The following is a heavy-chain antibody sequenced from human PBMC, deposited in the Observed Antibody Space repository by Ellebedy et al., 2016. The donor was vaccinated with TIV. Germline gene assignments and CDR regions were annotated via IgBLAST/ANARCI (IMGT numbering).Heavy chain of an antibody. CDR1: GFTFSIYA. CDR3: AKGAIHYTTFFDY. D-gene: IGHD2-2*02. J-gene: IGHJ4*02. Sequence: PGGSLRLSCAASGFTFSIYAMSWVRQAPGKGLEWVSLISGSGDSTYYADSVKGRFTISRDNSKNTLSLQMNSLRAEDAAVYYCAKGAIHYTTFFDYWGQGTLVTVSS. CDR2: ISGSGDST. V-gene: IGHV3-23*01.